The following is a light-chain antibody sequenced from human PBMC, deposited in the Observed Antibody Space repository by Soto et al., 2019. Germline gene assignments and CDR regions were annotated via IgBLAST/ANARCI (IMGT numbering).Light chain of an antibody. CDR2: DVN. J-gene: IGLJ3*02. Sequence: QSALTQPASVSGSPGQSITISCTGTSSDVGRYNYVSWYRQHPGTAPKLIISDVNSRPSGISNRFSGSKSGNTASLTISGLQAEDEAYYYCSSNTSDITQVFGGGTKVTVL. CDR3: SSNTSDITQV. CDR1: SSDVGRYNY. V-gene: IGLV2-14*01.